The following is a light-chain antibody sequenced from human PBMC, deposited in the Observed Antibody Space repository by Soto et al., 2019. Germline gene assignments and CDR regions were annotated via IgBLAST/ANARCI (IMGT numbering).Light chain of an antibody. CDR2: GAS. CDR3: QQYKNWPHT. CDR1: QSVSDN. J-gene: IGKJ1*01. V-gene: IGKV3-15*01. Sequence: ERVMTQSPYTLSLPPGERATLSCRASQSVSDNLAWYQQRPGQGPRLLIYGASTRATGIPARFSGSGSGTEFTLTISSLQSEDFAVYYCQQYKNWPHTFGQGTKVDIK.